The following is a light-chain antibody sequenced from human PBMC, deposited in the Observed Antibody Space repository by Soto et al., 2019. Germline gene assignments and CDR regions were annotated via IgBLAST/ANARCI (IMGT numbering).Light chain of an antibody. Sequence: VLTQSPATLPVSPGETATLSCRASQSINSLLAWYQQKPGQSPRLLIYRASTRATGIAARFSGSGSGTEFTLTISSLQSEDFAVYYCQQYNNWPITLGQGTRLDFK. CDR1: QSINSL. V-gene: IGKV3-15*01. CDR3: QQYNNWPIT. CDR2: RAS. J-gene: IGKJ5*01.